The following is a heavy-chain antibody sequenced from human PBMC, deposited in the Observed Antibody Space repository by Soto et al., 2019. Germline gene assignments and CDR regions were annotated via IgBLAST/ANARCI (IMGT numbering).Heavy chain of an antibody. J-gene: IGHJ6*03. CDR1: GFTFSSSW. D-gene: IGHD3-3*01. V-gene: IGHV3-23*01. Sequence: SLRLSCAASGFTFSSSWMHWVRQAPGKGLEWVSVITGSGGSTYYADSVKGRFTIPRDNSWNTLYLQMNSLRAEDTAVYYCAKDYSPGVVIINYYYMDVWGKGTTVTVSS. CDR2: ITGSGGST. CDR3: AKDYSPGVVIINYYYMDV.